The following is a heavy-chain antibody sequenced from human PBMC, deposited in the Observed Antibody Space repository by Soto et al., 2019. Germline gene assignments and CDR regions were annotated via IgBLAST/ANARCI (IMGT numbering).Heavy chain of an antibody. D-gene: IGHD4-17*01. CDR1: GFTFSSYA. CDR2: ISGSGGST. J-gene: IGHJ3*02. Sequence: GGSLRLSCAASGFTFSSYAMSWVRQAPGKGLEWVSAISGSGGSTYYADSVKGRFTISRDNSKNTLYLQMNSLRAEDTAVYYCAKDWAKYGDYGLSAFDIWGQGTMVTVSS. CDR3: AKDWAKYGDYGLSAFDI. V-gene: IGHV3-23*01.